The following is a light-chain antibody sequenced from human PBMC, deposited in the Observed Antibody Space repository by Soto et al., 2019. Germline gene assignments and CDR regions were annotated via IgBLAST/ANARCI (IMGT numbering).Light chain of an antibody. J-gene: IGKJ5*01. V-gene: IGKV3-20*01. Sequence: EIVLTQSPGTLSFSPGERATLSCRASQSVSSSYLAWYQQKPGQAPRLLIFAASSRATGIPDRFSGSGSGTDFTLTISRLEPEDFALYYCQQYNKWPLITFGQGTRLEIK. CDR2: AAS. CDR1: QSVSSSY. CDR3: QQYNKWPLIT.